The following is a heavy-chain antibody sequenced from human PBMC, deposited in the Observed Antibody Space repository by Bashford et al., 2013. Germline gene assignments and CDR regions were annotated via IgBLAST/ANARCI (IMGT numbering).Heavy chain of an antibody. J-gene: IGHJ4*02. V-gene: IGHV1-18*04. Sequence: ASVKVSCKASGYTFTDYTITWVRQALGRGLEWMGWVSPYNGNTKYAQKVHGRVTLTTDTSTSTAYLELRGLTSDDTAVYFCAREATHCSSTGCPRDYWGQGTLVTVSS. CDR2: VSPYNGNT. D-gene: IGHD2-2*01. CDR3: AREATHCSSTGCPRDY. CDR1: GYTFTDYT.